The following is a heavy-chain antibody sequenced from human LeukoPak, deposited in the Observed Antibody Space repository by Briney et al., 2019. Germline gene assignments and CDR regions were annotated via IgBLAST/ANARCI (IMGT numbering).Heavy chain of an antibody. J-gene: IGHJ4*02. V-gene: IGHV3-53*01. CDR2: IYSGGST. CDR3: AREGSNGGYDY. Sequence: GGSLRLSCVASGFTFSRYGMHWVRQAPGKGLEWVSVIYSGGSTYYADSVKGRFTISRDNSKNTLFVQMNSLRAEDTAVYYCAREGSNGGYDYWGQGTLVTVAS. CDR1: GFTFSRYG. D-gene: IGHD2-8*01.